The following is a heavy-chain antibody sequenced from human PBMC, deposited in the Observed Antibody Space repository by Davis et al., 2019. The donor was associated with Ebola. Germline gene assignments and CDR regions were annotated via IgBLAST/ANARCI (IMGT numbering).Heavy chain of an antibody. CDR3: ARGVPDVLRYFDWLLRAGYFDY. CDR1: GGSFSGYY. J-gene: IGHJ4*02. D-gene: IGHD3-9*01. CDR2: INHSGST. V-gene: IGHV4-34*01. Sequence: SETLSLTCAVYGGSFSGYYWSWIRQPPGKGLEWIGEINHSGSTNYNPSLKSRGTISVDPSKNQFPLKLSSVTAADTAVYYCARGVPDVLRYFDWLLRAGYFDYWGQGTLVTVSS.